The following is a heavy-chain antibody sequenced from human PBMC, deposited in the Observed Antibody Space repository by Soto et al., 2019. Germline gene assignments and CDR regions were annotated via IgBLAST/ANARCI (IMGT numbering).Heavy chain of an antibody. V-gene: IGHV3-23*01. CDR1: GFTFSIYV. CDR3: AKGRSGWRSFDY. D-gene: IGHD6-25*01. CDR2: TSGSGGYT. Sequence: GGSLRLSCAASGFTFSIYVMTWVRQPPGKGLEWVSATSGSGGYTYYADSVKGRFTISRDNSKNTLYLQVNSLRAEDSAVYYCAKGRSGWRSFDYWGQGTLVTVSS. J-gene: IGHJ4*02.